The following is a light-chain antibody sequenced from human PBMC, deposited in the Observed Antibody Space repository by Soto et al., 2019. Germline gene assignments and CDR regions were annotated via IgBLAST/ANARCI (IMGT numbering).Light chain of an antibody. CDR3: QQRSNWPIT. CDR2: DAS. V-gene: IGKV3-11*01. Sequence: EIVLTQSPATLSLSPGERAHTLSCRASQSVSSYLAWYQQKPGQAPRLLIYDASNRATGIPARFSGSGSGTDFTLTISSLEPEDFAVYYCQQRSNWPITFGQGTRLEIK. CDR1: QSVSSY. J-gene: IGKJ5*01.